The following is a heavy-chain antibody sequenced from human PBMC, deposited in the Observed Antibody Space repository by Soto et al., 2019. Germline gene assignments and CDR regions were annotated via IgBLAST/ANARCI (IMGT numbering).Heavy chain of an antibody. Sequence: QVQLVESGGGVVQPGRSLRLSCAASGFPFTTYGMHWVREGPGKGLEWVAVISYDGSNTYYADSVKGRFTIFRDNSKNTLYLQITSLSPEDTALYYCVGGQYYFDYRGQGTLVTVSS. J-gene: IGHJ4*02. CDR1: GFPFTTYG. CDR2: ISYDGSNT. V-gene: IGHV3-30*03. CDR3: VGGQYYFDY. D-gene: IGHD3-10*01.